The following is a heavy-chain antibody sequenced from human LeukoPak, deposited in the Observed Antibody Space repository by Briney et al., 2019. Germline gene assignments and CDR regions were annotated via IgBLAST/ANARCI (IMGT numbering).Heavy chain of an antibody. V-gene: IGHV1-18*01. CDR3: ARHMTTVVTSLDS. Sequence: ASVKVSCKASGYTFTSYGISWVRQAPGQGLEWMGWISPYNGNTNYAQKLQGRVTMTTDTSTSTAYMDLRSLRSEDTAIYYCARHMTTVVTSLDSWGPGTLVTVSS. D-gene: IGHD4-23*01. CDR1: GYTFTSYG. J-gene: IGHJ4*02. CDR2: ISPYNGNT.